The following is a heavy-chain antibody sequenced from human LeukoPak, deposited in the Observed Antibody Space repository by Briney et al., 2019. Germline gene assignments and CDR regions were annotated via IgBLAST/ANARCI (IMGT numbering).Heavy chain of an antibody. CDR2: ISWNSGSI. D-gene: IGHD4-23*01. V-gene: IGHV3-9*01. Sequence: GRSLRLSCAGYGFIFKNYAMHWVRQLPGKGLEWVSGISWNSGSIDYADSVKGRFTISRDNAKNTLYLQMNSLRVEDTAVYYCARGRPHGNDYWGQGTLVTVSS. J-gene: IGHJ4*02. CDR3: ARGRPHGNDY. CDR1: GFIFKNYA.